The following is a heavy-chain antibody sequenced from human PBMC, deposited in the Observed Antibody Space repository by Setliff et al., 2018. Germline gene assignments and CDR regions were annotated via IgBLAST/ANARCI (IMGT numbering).Heavy chain of an antibody. D-gene: IGHD2-2*01. CDR2: INWNGGST. CDR1: GFTFSSYA. Sequence: PGGSLRLSCAASGFTFSSYAMSWVRQAPGKGLEWVSTINWNGGSTGYADSVKGRFTISRDNAKNTLYLQMNSLRAEDTAVYYCARAHSSTLSVHDYWGQGTLVTVSS. V-gene: IGHV3-20*04. J-gene: IGHJ4*02. CDR3: ARAHSSTLSVHDY.